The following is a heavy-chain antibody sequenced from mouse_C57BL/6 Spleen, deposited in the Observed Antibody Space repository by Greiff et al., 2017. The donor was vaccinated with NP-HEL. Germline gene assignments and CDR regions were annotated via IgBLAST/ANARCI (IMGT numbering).Heavy chain of an antibody. J-gene: IGHJ3*01. CDR2: IRNKANGYTT. V-gene: IGHV7-3*01. CDR1: GFTFTDYY. CDR3: ARYDGQGWFAY. D-gene: IGHD2-3*01. Sequence: EVKLQESGGGLVQPGGSLSLSCAASGFTFTDYYMSWVRQPPGKALEWLGFIRNKANGYTTEYSASVKGRFTISRDNSQSILYLQMNALRAEDSATYYCARYDGQGWFAYWGQGTLVTVSA.